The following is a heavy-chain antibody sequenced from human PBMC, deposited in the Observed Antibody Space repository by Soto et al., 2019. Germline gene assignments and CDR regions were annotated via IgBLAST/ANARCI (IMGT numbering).Heavy chain of an antibody. D-gene: IGHD6-13*01. CDR2: ISGSGGST. J-gene: IGHJ4*02. Sequence: EGSLRLSCAASGFTFSSYAMSWVRQAPGKGLEWVSAISGSGGSTYYADSVKGRFTISRDNSKNTLYLQMNSLRAEDTAVYYCAKDAPGLAAAGNPFDYWGQGTLVTVSS. CDR3: AKDAPGLAAAGNPFDY. CDR1: GFTFSSYA. V-gene: IGHV3-23*01.